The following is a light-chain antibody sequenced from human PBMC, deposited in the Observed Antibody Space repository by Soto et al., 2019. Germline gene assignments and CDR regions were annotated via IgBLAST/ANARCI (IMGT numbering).Light chain of an antibody. CDR2: GAS. J-gene: IGKJ2*01. V-gene: IGKV3-15*01. CDR3: QQYNNWPPYT. Sequence: EIVMTQSPATLSVSPGERATLSCRASQSVSSNLAWYQQKPGQAPRLLIYGASTRATGIPARFSGSWSGTEFTLTISSLQSEDFVVYYCQQYNNWPPYTFGQGTKLEIK. CDR1: QSVSSN.